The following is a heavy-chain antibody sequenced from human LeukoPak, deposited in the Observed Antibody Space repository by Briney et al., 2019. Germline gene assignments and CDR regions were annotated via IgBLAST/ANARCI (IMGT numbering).Heavy chain of an antibody. CDR2: INSDGSST. Sequence: PGGSLRLSCAASGFTFSSYWMHWVRQAPGKGLVWVSRINSDGSSTSYADSVKGRFTISRDNAKNTLYLQMNSLRAEDTAVYYCARSIATGGLHPWGQGTLVTVSS. D-gene: IGHD1-14*01. V-gene: IGHV3-74*01. J-gene: IGHJ5*02. CDR3: ARSIATGGLHP. CDR1: GFTFSSYW.